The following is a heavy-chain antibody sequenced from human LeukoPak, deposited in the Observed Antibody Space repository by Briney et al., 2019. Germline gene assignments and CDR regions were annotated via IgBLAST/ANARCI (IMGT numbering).Heavy chain of an antibody. J-gene: IGHJ3*02. V-gene: IGHV3-53*01. D-gene: IGHD2/OR15-2a*01. CDR2: IYNDGST. Sequence: AGGSLRLSCAASGFTFSSYGMHWVRQAPGKGLEWVSIIYNDGSTYYADSMKGRFTISRDNSKNTLYLQVNSLRAEDTATYYCARNILFAFDIWGQGTMVTVSS. CDR3: ARNILFAFDI. CDR1: GFTFSSYG.